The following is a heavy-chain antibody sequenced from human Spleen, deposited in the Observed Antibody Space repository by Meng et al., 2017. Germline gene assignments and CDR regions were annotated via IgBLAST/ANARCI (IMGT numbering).Heavy chain of an antibody. J-gene: IGHJ5*02. CDR2: IYYSGST. V-gene: IGHV4-31*03. Sequence: QVQRQEAGPGLVKPSQTLSLTCTVSGGSISSGGYYWSWIRQHPGKGLEWIGYIYYSGSTYYNPSLKSRVTISVDTSKNQFSLKLSSVTAADTAVYHCARAPFSVGPIYGSINRFDPWGQGILVTVSS. D-gene: IGHD3-10*01. CDR3: ARAPFSVGPIYGSINRFDP. CDR1: GGSISSGGYY.